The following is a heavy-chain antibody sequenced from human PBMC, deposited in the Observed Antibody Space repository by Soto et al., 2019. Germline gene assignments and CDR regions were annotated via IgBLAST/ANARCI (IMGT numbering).Heavy chain of an antibody. D-gene: IGHD3-10*01. CDR1: GYSFTTYW. Sequence: GESLKISCKGSGYSFTTYWIGWVRQMPGKGLEWMGIIYPGDSDTRYSPSFQGQVTISVDKSISTAYLQWSSLKASDTAIYYCAIHIKMSSGSYHDYWGQGTLVTVSS. CDR3: AIHIKMSSGSYHDY. CDR2: IYPGDSDT. J-gene: IGHJ4*02. V-gene: IGHV5-51*01.